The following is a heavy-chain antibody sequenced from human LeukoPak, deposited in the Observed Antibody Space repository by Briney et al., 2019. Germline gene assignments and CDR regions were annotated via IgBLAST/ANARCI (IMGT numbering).Heavy chain of an antibody. CDR2: IWYDGSNK. Sequence: PVGSLRLSCAASGYTFSSYGMHWVRQAPGKGLEWVAVIWYDGSNKYYADSVKGRFTISKDNSKNTLYLQMNSLRAEDTAVYYCAREDLEVRWLQSREGNWFDPWGQGTLVTVSS. D-gene: IGHD5-24*01. J-gene: IGHJ5*01. CDR1: GYTFSSYG. CDR3: AREDLEVRWLQSREGNWFDP. V-gene: IGHV3-33*01.